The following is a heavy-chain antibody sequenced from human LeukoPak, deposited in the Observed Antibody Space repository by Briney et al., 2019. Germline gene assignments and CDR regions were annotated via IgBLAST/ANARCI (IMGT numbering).Heavy chain of an antibody. V-gene: IGHV3-7*03. CDR3: ARLKAWFGELLPYYFDY. Sequence: PGGSLRLSCAASGLTFSSYWMSWVRQAPGKGLEWVANIKQDGSEKYYVDSVKGRFTISRDNAKNSLYLQMNSLRAEDTAVYYCARLKAWFGELLPYYFDYWGQGTLVTVSS. CDR2: IKQDGSEK. J-gene: IGHJ4*02. D-gene: IGHD3-10*01. CDR1: GLTFSSYW.